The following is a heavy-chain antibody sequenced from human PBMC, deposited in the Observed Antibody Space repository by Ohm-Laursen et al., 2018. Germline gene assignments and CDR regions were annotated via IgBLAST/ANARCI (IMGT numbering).Heavy chain of an antibody. Sequence: SLRLSCAASGFTVSSNYMSWVRQAPGKGLEWVSVIYSGGSTYYADSVKGRFTISRDNSKNTLYPQMNSLRAEDTAVYYCARDDFPYGMDVWGQGTTVTVSS. CDR3: ARDDFPYGMDV. J-gene: IGHJ6*02. CDR2: IYSGGST. D-gene: IGHD3/OR15-3a*01. V-gene: IGHV3-53*01. CDR1: GFTVSSNY.